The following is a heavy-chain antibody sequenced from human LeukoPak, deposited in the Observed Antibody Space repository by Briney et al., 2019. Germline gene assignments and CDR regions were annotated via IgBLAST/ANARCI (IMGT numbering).Heavy chain of an antibody. CDR1: GFTFGTHA. CDR2: MSGRGDAS. J-gene: IGHJ4*02. Sequence: GGSLRLSCAASGFTFGTHAMTWVRQAPGKGLEWVSGMSGRGDASYYADSVKGRFTISRDNSKNTLFLQMNSLRAEDTAVYYCAKLAGIRGWFVYYFDYWGQGTLVTVS. D-gene: IGHD6-19*01. V-gene: IGHV3-23*01. CDR3: AKLAGIRGWFVYYFDY.